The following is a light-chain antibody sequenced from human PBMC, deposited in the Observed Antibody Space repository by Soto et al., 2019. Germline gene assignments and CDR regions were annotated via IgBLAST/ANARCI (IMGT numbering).Light chain of an antibody. V-gene: IGLV2-11*01. CDR1: SSDVGGYNY. CDR3: RSYAGRNTYV. CDR2: DVN. J-gene: IGLJ1*01. Sequence: QSALTQPPSVSGSPGQSVIISCTGTSSDVGGYNYVSWYQQHPTKAPKLIIYDVNKRPSGVPFRFSGSKSGNTASLTISGLRAEDEADYYCRSYAGRNTYVFGTGTKLTVL.